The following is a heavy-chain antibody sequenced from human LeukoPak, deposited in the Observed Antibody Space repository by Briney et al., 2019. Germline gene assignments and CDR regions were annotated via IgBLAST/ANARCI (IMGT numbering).Heavy chain of an antibody. CDR1: GGTFSSYA. Sequence: SVKVSCKASGGTFSSYAISWVRQAPGQGLEWMGRIIPIFGTANYAQKFQGRVTITTDESTSTAYMELNSLRSEDTAVYYCSLTRRYSYGPNIDYWGQGTLVTVSS. J-gene: IGHJ4*02. CDR3: SLTRRYSYGPNIDY. V-gene: IGHV1-69*05. D-gene: IGHD5-18*01. CDR2: IIPIFGTA.